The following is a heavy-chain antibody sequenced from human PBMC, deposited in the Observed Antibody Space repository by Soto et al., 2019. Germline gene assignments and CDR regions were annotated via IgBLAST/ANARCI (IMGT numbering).Heavy chain of an antibody. CDR1: GFSLSTSGMC. V-gene: IGHV2-70*01. D-gene: IGHD2-2*02. J-gene: IGHJ4*02. CDR2: IDWDDVK. Sequence: SGPALVNPTQTLTLTCTFSGFSLSTSGMCVSWIRQPPGKALEWLALIDWDDVKYYSTSLKTRLTISKDTSKNQVVLTMTNMDPVDTATYYCAXAARHCSSTSCYTPFDYWGQGTLVTVSS. CDR3: AXAARHCSSTSCYTPFDY.